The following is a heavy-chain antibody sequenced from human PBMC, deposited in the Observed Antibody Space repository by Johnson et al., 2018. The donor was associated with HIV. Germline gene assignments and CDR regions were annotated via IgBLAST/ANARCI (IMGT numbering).Heavy chain of an antibody. CDR1: GFSVRTYD. CDR2: IGTAGDT. Sequence: VQLVESGGGLVQPGGSLRLSCAASGFSVRTYDMHWVRQATGKGLDWVSVIGTAGDTYYLGSVKGRFTISRENAKNSLYLQMNSLRAGDTAVYYCARAGRWSGDTFDIWGQGTMVTVSS. CDR3: ARAGRWSGDTFDI. D-gene: IGHD3-10*01. V-gene: IGHV3-13*01. J-gene: IGHJ3*02.